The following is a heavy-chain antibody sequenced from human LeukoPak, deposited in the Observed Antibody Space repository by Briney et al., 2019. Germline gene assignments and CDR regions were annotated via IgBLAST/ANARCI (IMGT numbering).Heavy chain of an antibody. CDR2: IYTSGST. CDR3: ARDGVENSSWYPLDS. CDR1: GGSISSYY. Sequence: SETLSFTCTVSGGSISSYYWTWIRQPAGKGLEWIGRIYTSGSTNYKPSLKSRVTMSVDTSKNQFSLKLTSVTAADTAVYYCARDGVENSSWYPLDSWGPGTLVTVSS. D-gene: IGHD6-13*01. J-gene: IGHJ4*02. V-gene: IGHV4-4*07.